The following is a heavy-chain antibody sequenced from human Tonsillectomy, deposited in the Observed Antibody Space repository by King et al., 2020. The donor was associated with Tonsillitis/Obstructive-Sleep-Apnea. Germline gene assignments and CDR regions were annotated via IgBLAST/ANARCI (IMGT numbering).Heavy chain of an antibody. CDR1: GGSVSSGSYY. V-gene: IGHV4-61*01. J-gene: IGHJ6*03. D-gene: IGHD3-16*02. Sequence: VQLQESGPGLVKPSETLSLTCTVSGGSVSSGSYYWSWIRQPPGKGLEWIGYIYYSGSTNYNPSLKSRVTISVDTSKNQFSLKLSSVNAADTAVYYCAREGSYIWGNYRSNYYYYYMDVWGKGTTVTVSS. CDR2: IYYSGST. CDR3: AREGSYIWGNYRSNYYYYYMDV.